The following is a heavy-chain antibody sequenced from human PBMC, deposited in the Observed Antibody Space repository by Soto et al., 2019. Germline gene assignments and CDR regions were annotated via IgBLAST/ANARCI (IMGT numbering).Heavy chain of an antibody. CDR3: ARDHIVATIVFEY. CDR2: INQDGSEK. V-gene: IGHV3-7*01. Sequence: GGSLRLSCAASGFTFSTYWMSWVRQAPGKGLEWVANINQDGSEKYYVDSVKGRFTISRDNAENSVYLQMNTLRAEDTAVYYCARDHIVATIVFEYWGLGTLVTVPS. J-gene: IGHJ4*02. D-gene: IGHD5-12*01. CDR1: GFTFSTYW.